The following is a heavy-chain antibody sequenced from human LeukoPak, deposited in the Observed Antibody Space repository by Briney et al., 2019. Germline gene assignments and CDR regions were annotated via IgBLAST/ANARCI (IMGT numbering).Heavy chain of an antibody. J-gene: IGHJ4*02. D-gene: IGHD3-10*01. CDR3: ARGEYGSGSYHIDY. Sequence: KPGGSLRLSCAASGFTFSSYAMSWVRQAPGKGLEWVSFISSSSSYIYYADSLKGRFTISRDNAKNSLYLQMNSLRAEDTAVYYCARGEYGSGSYHIDYWGQGTLVTVSS. V-gene: IGHV3-21*01. CDR1: GFTFSSYA. CDR2: ISSSSSYI.